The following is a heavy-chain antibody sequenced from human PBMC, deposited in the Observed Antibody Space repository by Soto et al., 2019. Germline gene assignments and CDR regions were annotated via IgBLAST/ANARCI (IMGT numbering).Heavy chain of an antibody. D-gene: IGHD3-10*01. CDR2: ISHDGRNK. CDR3: AQVVLPWLSQGSDF. Sequence: QVQLVESGGGVVQPGRSLRLSCEGSGFIFGKYDMYWVRQAPGKGLEWVTKISHDGRNKDYEDSVQGRFTISRDNSRDTMYLEMTSLRPEETAIYDSAQVVLPWLSQGSDFWVKGTLFSVSA. V-gene: IGHV3-30*18. J-gene: IGHJ4*02. CDR1: GFIFGKYD.